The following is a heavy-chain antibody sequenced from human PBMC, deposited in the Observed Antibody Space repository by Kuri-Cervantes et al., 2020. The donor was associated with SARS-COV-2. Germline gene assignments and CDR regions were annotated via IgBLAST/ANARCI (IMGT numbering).Heavy chain of an antibody. CDR3: ARRLEPGRIAFQLAGMDV. CDR1: GLSLSNDKMG. V-gene: IGHV2-26*01. CDR2: IFSNDEK. Sequence: SGPTLVKPTETLTLTCSVSGLSLSNDKMGVSWIRQPPGKALEWLAHIFSNDEKSYNTALRTRLTISKDTSKSQVVLIMTDMHPVDTATYFCARRLEPGRIAFQLAGMDVWGQGTTVTVSS. J-gene: IGHJ6*02. D-gene: IGHD3-3*02.